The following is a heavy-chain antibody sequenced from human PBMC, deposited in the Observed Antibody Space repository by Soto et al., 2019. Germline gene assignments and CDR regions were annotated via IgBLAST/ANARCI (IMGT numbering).Heavy chain of an antibody. V-gene: IGHV6-1*01. J-gene: IGHJ4*01. D-gene: IGHD1-26*01. CDR2: TYYRSKWYY. Sequence: SQTLSLTRAITGDSVSSNIAGSGCVTQTPSRGLEWLGRTYYRSKWYYEYAVSVRGRITINPDTSQNQYSLQLNSVTPEATAVYFCARGEQYSGRIFDYWGQGTLVTVSS. CDR3: ARGEQYSGRIFDY. CDR1: GDSVSSNIAG.